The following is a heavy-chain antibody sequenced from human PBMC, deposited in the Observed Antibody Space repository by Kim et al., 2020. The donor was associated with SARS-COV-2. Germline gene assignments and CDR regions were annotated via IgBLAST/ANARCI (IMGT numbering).Heavy chain of an antibody. CDR3: ARSSLRWEGGDAFDI. J-gene: IGHJ3*02. CDR1: GFTFSDYY. Sequence: GGSLRLSCAASGFTFSDYYMSWIRQAPGKGLEWVSYISSSSSYTNYADSVKGRFTISRDNAKNSLYLQMNSLRAEDTAVYYCARSSLRWEGGDAFDIWGQGTMVTVSS. V-gene: IGHV3-11*06. CDR2: ISSSSSYT. D-gene: IGHD4-17*01.